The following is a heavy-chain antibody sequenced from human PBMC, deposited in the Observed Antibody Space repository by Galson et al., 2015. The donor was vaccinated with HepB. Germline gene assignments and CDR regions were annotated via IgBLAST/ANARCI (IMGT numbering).Heavy chain of an antibody. CDR1: GYTFTSSY. Sequence: SVKGSCKASGYTFTSSYLHWLRQAPGQGLECMGLINPNGGSTGYAKKFQGRVTMTRDMSTSTVYMELRSRRSEDTAVYYCALGGIAAAENVCDHWGQGTQVTVSS. J-gene: IGHJ4*02. CDR2: INPNGGST. V-gene: IGHV1-46*01. CDR3: ALGGIAAAENVCDH. D-gene: IGHD6-13*01.